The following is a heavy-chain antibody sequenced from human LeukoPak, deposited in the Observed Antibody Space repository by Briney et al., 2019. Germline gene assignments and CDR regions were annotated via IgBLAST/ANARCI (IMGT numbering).Heavy chain of an antibody. J-gene: IGHJ4*02. CDR3: VKDGGGTSPYDC. CDR1: GFTFSSYW. Sequence: GGSLRLSCAASGFTFSSYWMHWVRQAPGKGLVWVSRISPDGRNIAYADSVKGRFTLSRDSAKNTLYLQMNSLRGGDTAVYYCVKDGGGTSPYDCWGEGTLVTASS. CDR2: ISPDGRNI. V-gene: IGHV3-74*01. D-gene: IGHD1-1*01.